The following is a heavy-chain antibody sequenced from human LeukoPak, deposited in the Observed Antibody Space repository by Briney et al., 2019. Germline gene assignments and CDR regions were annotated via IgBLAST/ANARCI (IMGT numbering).Heavy chain of an antibody. D-gene: IGHD3-22*01. CDR1: GYTFTSYY. CDR3: ARGRDYDSSGYYYLHYYGMDV. V-gene: IGHV1-69*13. J-gene: IGHJ6*02. CDR2: IIPIFGTA. Sequence: RASVKVSCKASGYTFTSYYMHWVRQAPGQGLEWMGGIIPIFGTANYAQKFQGRVTITADESTSTAYMELSSLRSEDTAVYYCARGRDYDSSGYYYLHYYGMDVWGQGTTVTVSS.